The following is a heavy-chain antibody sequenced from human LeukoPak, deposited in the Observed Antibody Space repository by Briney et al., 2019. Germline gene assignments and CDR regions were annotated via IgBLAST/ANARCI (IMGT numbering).Heavy chain of an antibody. CDR1: GFTFSSYG. Sequence: GRSLRLSCAASGFTFSSYGMHWVRQAPGKGLEWVAVISYDGSNKYYADSVKGRFTISRDNSKNTLYLQMNSLRAEDTAVYYCAKPRGSPTPYYCYGMDVWGQGTTVTVSS. D-gene: IGHD3-10*01. V-gene: IGHV3-30*18. CDR3: AKPRGSPTPYYCYGMDV. CDR2: ISYDGSNK. J-gene: IGHJ6*02.